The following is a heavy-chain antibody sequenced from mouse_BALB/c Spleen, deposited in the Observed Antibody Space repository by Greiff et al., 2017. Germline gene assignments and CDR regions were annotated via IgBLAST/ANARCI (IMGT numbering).Heavy chain of an antibody. Sequence: EVQLKESGPELVKPGASMKISCKASGYSFTGYTMNWVKQSHGKNLEWIGLINPYNGGTSYNQKFKGKATLTVDKSSSTAYMELLSLTSEDSAVYYCARGVLRPDYYAMDYWGQGTSVTVSS. D-gene: IGHD1-2*01. J-gene: IGHJ4*01. CDR3: ARGVLRPDYYAMDY. V-gene: IGHV1-18*01. CDR2: INPYNGGT. CDR1: GYSFTGYT.